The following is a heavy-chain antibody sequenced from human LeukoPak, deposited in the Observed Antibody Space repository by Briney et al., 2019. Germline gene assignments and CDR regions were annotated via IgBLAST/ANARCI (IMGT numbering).Heavy chain of an antibody. CDR2: ISSSSTI. Sequence: GGSLRLSCAASGFTFSSYSMNWVRQAPGKGLEWVSYISSSSTIYYADSVKGRFTISRDNAKNSLYLQMNSLRAEDTAVYYCARDGLITDSSGWYGYWGQGTLVTVSS. J-gene: IGHJ4*02. D-gene: IGHD6-19*01. CDR3: ARDGLITDSSGWYGY. CDR1: GFTFSSYS. V-gene: IGHV3-48*04.